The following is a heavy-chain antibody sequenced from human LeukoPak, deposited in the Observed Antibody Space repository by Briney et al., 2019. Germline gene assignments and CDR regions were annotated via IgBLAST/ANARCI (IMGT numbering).Heavy chain of an antibody. Sequence: ASVMVSCKASGYTFTSYYMHWVRQVPGQGLEWMGKINPSGGGTAYAQKFQGRVTMTRDTSTSTVYVELRSLRSDDTAVYYCVRTAGIAAAGTTGGDYWGQGTLVTVSS. J-gene: IGHJ4*02. D-gene: IGHD6-13*01. CDR3: VRTAGIAAAGTTGGDY. V-gene: IGHV1-46*01. CDR2: INPSGGGT. CDR1: GYTFTSYY.